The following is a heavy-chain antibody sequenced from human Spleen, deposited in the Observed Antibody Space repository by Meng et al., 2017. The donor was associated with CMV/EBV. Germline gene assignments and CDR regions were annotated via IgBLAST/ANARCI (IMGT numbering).Heavy chain of an antibody. Sequence: GESLKISCAASGFTFSSNGMHWVRQAPGKGLEWVALIRFDGSNKYYADSVKGRFTISRDNSKDTLYLQMNSLRAEDTAVYYCAREYYDFWSGYYGWGQGTLVTVSS. CDR2: IRFDGSNK. D-gene: IGHD3-3*01. V-gene: IGHV3-33*01. CDR1: GFTFSSNG. CDR3: AREYYDFWSGYYG. J-gene: IGHJ4*02.